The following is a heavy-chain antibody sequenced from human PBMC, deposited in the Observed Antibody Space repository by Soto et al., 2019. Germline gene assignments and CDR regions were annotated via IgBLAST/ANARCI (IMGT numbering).Heavy chain of an antibody. CDR2: IWYDGSNK. V-gene: IGHV3-33*01. Sequence: GGSLRLSCAASGFTFSSYGMHWVRQAPGKGLEWVAVIWYDGSNKYYADSVKGRFTISRDNSKNTLYLQMNSLRAEDTAVYYCARVAMRHDAFDIWGQGKMVTVSS. D-gene: IGHD6-25*01. CDR1: GFTFSSYG. J-gene: IGHJ3*02. CDR3: ARVAMRHDAFDI.